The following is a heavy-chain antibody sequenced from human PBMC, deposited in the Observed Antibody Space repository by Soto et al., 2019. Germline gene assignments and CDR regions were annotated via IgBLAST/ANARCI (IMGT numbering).Heavy chain of an antibody. Sequence: RHWSGAAEVKSSSYAMSCVSQTPGKGLEWVSAISGSGGSTYYADSVKGRFTISRDNSKNTLYLQMNSLRSEDTAVYYCARARAQARGMDVWGQGTTVTVSS. V-gene: IGHV3-23*01. CDR3: ARARAQARGMDV. J-gene: IGHJ6*02. CDR1: EVKSSSYA. CDR2: ISGSGGST.